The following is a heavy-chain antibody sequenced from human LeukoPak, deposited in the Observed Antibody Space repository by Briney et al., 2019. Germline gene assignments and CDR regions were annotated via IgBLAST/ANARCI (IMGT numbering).Heavy chain of an antibody. V-gene: IGHV4-30-2*01. CDR3: ARGAHSSTAFDY. J-gene: IGHJ4*02. CDR1: GGSISSGGYS. D-gene: IGHD6-13*01. CDR2: IYHSGST. Sequence: PSQTLSLTCAVSGGSISSGGYSWSWIRQPPGKGLEWIGYIYHSGSTYYSPSLKSRVTISVDRSKNQFSLKLSSVTAADTAVYYCARGAHSSTAFDYWGQGTLVTVSS.